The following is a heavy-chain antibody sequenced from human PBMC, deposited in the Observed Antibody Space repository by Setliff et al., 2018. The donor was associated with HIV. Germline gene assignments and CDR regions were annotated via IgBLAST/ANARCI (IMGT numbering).Heavy chain of an antibody. CDR1: GGSISSGSYY. CDR3: VRASLPGNHVFFDY. J-gene: IGHJ4*02. V-gene: IGHV4-61*02. CDR2: IYTSGSA. Sequence: SETLSLTCTVSGGSISSGSYYWSWIRQPAGKGLEWIGRIYTSGSANYNPSFKNRVTMSVDKSGNHFSLILNSVTAADTAIYYCVRASLPGNHVFFDYWGQGRLVTVSS.